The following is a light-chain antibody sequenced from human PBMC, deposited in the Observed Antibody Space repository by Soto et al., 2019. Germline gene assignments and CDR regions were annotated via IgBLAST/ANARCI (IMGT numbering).Light chain of an antibody. CDR3: SSYTSTTSYVL. V-gene: IGLV2-14*03. CDR1: SSDVGAYNY. CDR2: EVT. J-gene: IGLJ2*01. Sequence: QSARTQPASVSGSPGQSITLSCTGTSSDVGAYNYVSWYQQHPGKAPKLMIYEVTNRPSGISNRFSGSKSGNTASLAISGLQAEDEADYYCSSYTSTTSYVLFGGGTKLTVL.